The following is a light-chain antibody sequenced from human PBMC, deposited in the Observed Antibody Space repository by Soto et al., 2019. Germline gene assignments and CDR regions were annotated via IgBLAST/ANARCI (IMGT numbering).Light chain of an antibody. J-gene: IGLJ1*01. CDR3: SAYAGSIYV. CDR2: DVN. Sequence: QSALTQPPSASGSPGQSVTISCTGTSSDVGRYNHVSWYQQHPGKAPKLMIFDVNKRPSGVPDRFSGSKSGNTASLTVSGLQAEDEAVYYCSAYAGSIYVFGSGTKVTVL. V-gene: IGLV2-8*01. CDR1: SSDVGRYNH.